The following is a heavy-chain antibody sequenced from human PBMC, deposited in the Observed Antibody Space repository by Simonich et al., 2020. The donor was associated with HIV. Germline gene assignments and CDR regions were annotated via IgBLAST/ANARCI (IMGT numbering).Heavy chain of an antibody. Sequence: QVQLVQSGAEVKKPGASVKVSCKTSGYTFTNYAISWVRQAPGQGLEWMGWDRHFGGDTKNSQNLQGRVTMTTDTATTTVYMELRSLRSDDTAIYYCARGQPYFDYWGQGTLVTVSS. V-gene: IGHV1-18*01. J-gene: IGHJ4*02. CDR2: DRHFGGDT. CDR1: GYTFTNYA. CDR3: ARGQPYFDY.